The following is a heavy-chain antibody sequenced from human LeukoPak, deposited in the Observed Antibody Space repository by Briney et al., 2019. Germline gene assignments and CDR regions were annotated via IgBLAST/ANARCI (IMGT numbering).Heavy chain of an antibody. CDR1: GGSISSGSYY. CDR3: ARADDSGAFDI. D-gene: IGHD1-1*01. V-gene: IGHV4-61*02. CDR2: IYTSGST. Sequence: SETLSLTCTVSGGSISSGSYYWSWIRQPAGKGLEWIGRIYTSGSTNYNPSLKSRVTISLDTSKNQFSLKLSSVTAADTAVYYCARADDSGAFDIWGQGTMVTVSS. J-gene: IGHJ3*02.